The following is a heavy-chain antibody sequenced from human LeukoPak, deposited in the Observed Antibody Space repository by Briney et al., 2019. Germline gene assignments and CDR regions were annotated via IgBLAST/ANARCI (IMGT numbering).Heavy chain of an antibody. CDR3: ASQSLDYLWGTARPRGGYFQF. D-gene: IGHD3-16*01. CDR1: GGSISSGDYY. V-gene: IGHV4-61*08. Sequence: PSETLSLTCTVSGGSISSGDYYWSWIRQPPGKGLEWIGFIYYSGRTNHNPSLKSRVTMSMDKSRNQVSLSLKSVTAADTAVYYCASQSLDYLWGTARPRGGYFQFWGQGSLVFVSS. J-gene: IGHJ1*01. CDR2: IYYSGRT.